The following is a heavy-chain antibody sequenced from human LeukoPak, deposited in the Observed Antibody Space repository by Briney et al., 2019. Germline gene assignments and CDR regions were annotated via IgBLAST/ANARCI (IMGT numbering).Heavy chain of an antibody. V-gene: IGHV1-69*13. CDR3: ARNPFDSNYLFDY. J-gene: IGHJ4*02. Sequence: GASVKVSCKASGGTFSSYAISWVRQAPGQGLEWMGGIIPIFGTANYAQKFQGRVTITADESTSTAYMELSSLRSEDTAVYYCARNPFDSNYLFDYWGQGTLVTVSS. CDR1: GGTFSSYA. D-gene: IGHD4-11*01. CDR2: IIPIFGTA.